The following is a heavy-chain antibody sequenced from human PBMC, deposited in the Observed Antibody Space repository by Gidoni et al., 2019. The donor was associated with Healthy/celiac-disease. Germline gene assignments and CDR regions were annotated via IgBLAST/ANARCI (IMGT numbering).Heavy chain of an antibody. J-gene: IGHJ5*02. V-gene: IGHV1-8*01. CDR3: ARLNIQRKDQLGWFDP. CDR2: MNPNSGNT. D-gene: IGHD6-6*01. Sequence: QVQLVQYGAEVKKPGASVKVSCKASGYPFTSYDINWVRQATGQGLEWMGWMNPNSGNTGYAQKFQGRVTMTRNTSISTAYMELSSLRSEDTAVYYCARLNIQRKDQLGWFDPWGQGTLVTVSS. CDR1: GYPFTSYD.